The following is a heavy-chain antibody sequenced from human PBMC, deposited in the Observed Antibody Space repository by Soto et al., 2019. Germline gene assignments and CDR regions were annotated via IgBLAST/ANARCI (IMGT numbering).Heavy chain of an antibody. CDR2: VSYNGDT. D-gene: IGHD6-13*01. V-gene: IGHV4-31*03. Sequence: SETLSLTCSVSGDSTSSGNFYWSWIRHHPAKGLEWIGYVSYNGDTYFNPSLRSRVNISLDTSRDQFSLSLQSVTAADTATYFCARDGGGSSWYYFDSWGPGIQVTVSS. CDR3: ARDGGGSSWYYFDS. CDR1: GDSTSSGNFY. J-gene: IGHJ4*02.